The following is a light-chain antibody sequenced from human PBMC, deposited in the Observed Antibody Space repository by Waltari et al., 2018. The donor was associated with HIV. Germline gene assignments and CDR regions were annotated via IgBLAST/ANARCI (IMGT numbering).Light chain of an antibody. CDR2: VNG. CDR3: AAWDDSLNGYV. CDR1: SSNIGSNT. V-gene: IGLV1-44*01. J-gene: IGLJ1*01. Sequence: QSVLTQPPSTSGAPGQTVTISCSGSSSNIGSNTVNWYQKLPGPAPRLLIFVNGRRPSGVPDRLSGCKSGTSASLAIRRLQSEDDGDYFCAAWDDSLNGYVFGTGTKVIV.